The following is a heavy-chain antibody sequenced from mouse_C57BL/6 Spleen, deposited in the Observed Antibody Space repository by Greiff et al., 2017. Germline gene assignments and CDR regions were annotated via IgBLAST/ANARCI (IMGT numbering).Heavy chain of an antibody. Sequence: VQLMESGGGLVQPGGSLKLSCAASGFTFSDYGMAWVRQAPRKGPEWVAFISNLAYSIYYADTVTGRFTISRENAKNTLYLEMSSLRSEDTAMYYCARQPSTIVTYYAMDYWGQGTSVTVSS. J-gene: IGHJ4*01. D-gene: IGHD2-5*01. CDR3: ARQPSTIVTYYAMDY. CDR2: ISNLAYSI. CDR1: GFTFSDYG. V-gene: IGHV5-15*01.